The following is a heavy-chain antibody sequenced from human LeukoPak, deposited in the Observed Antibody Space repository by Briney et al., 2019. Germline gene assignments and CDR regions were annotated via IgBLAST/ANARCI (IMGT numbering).Heavy chain of an antibody. CDR2: MYSSGS. D-gene: IGHD5-18*01. V-gene: IGHV4-4*07. Sequence: SETLSLTCTVSGGSISSYYLSWIRQTAGKGLEWIGRMYSSGSNYNPSLKSRVTISIDTSMNQFSLKLSSVTAADTAVYFCESGTPQLWSSFWGQGTLVTVSS. J-gene: IGHJ4*02. CDR3: ESGTPQLWSSF. CDR1: GGSISSYY.